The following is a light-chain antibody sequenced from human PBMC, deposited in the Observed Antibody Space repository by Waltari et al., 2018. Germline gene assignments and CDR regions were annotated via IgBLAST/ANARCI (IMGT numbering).Light chain of an antibody. CDR3: SSQSSNDVVL. V-gene: IGLV2-14*01. CDR2: DVS. J-gene: IGLJ2*01. CDR1: SNDVGGYNS. Sequence: QSALTQPASVSGSPGQSVTIFCAGTSNDVGGYNSVSWYQGHPGQAPRVIIYDVSDRPSGVSDRFSGSESGNTAALTISELQAEDEADYYCSSQSSNDVVLFGGGTKLTVL.